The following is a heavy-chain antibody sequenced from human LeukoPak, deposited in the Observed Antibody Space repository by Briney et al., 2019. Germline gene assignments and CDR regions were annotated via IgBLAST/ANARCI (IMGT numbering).Heavy chain of an antibody. J-gene: IGHJ6*02. CDR1: GGSISSGDYY. D-gene: IGHD2-21*01. Sequence: SQTLSLTCTVSGGSISSGDYYWSWIRQPPGKGLEWIGYIYYSGSTYYNPSLKSRVTISVDTSKNQFSLKLSSVTAAVTAVYYCARDQLPLRDSSYYYYYGMDVWGQGTTVTVSS. CDR3: ARDQLPLRDSSYYYYYGMDV. CDR2: IYYSGST. V-gene: IGHV4-30-4*01.